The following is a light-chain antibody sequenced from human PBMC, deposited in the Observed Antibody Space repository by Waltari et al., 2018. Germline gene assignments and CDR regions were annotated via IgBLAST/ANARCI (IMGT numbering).Light chain of an antibody. V-gene: IGKV1-5*03. CDR1: QSISDL. CDR3: QQYDAYPYT. Sequence: DIQMTQFPATLSASVGDRVTITCRASQSISDLLAWFQQKPGKARKLLIYKASTLHTGVPSRFSGSGSGSEFTLTINSLQADDFATYFCQQYDAYPYTFGQGTKLEI. CDR2: KAS. J-gene: IGKJ2*01.